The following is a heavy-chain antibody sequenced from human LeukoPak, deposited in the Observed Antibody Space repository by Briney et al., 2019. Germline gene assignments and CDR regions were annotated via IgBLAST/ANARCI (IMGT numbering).Heavy chain of an antibody. Sequence: GGSPRLSCAASGFTVSSNYMSWIRQAPGKGLEWVSYINTIGTTIYYADSLKGRFTISRDNAKNSLSLQMDSLRAEDTAVYYCARGDFGRYAFDFWGQGTMVTVSS. CDR3: ARGDFGRYAFDF. J-gene: IGHJ3*01. V-gene: IGHV3-11*01. CDR2: INTIGTTI. D-gene: IGHD2/OR15-2a*01. CDR1: GFTVSSNY.